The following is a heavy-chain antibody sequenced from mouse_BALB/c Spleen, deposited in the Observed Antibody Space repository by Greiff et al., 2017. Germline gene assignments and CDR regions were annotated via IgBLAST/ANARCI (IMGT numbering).Heavy chain of an antibody. V-gene: IGHV5-6-5*01. CDR3: ARDRGDY. Sequence: EVKLMESGGGLVKPGGSLKLSCAASGFTFSSYAMSWVRQTPEKRLEWVASISSGGSTYYPDSVKGRFTISRDNAKNNLYLQMSSLKSEDTAMYYCARDRGDYWGQGTTLTVSS. CDR1: GFTFSSYA. CDR2: ISSGGST. J-gene: IGHJ2*01. D-gene: IGHD3-1*01.